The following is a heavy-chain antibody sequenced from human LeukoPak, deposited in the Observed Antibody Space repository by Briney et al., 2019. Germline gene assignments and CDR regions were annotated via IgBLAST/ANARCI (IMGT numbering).Heavy chain of an antibody. CDR2: ISSSSSYI. CDR3: AREDSGWYPSDAFDI. CDR1: GFTFSSYS. D-gene: IGHD6-19*01. J-gene: IGHJ3*02. Sequence: PGGSLRLSCAAFGFTFSSYSMNWVRQAPGKGLEWVSSISSSSSYIYYADSVKGRFTISRDNSKNTLYLQMNSLRAEDTAVYYCAREDSGWYPSDAFDIWGQGTMVTVSS. V-gene: IGHV3-21*01.